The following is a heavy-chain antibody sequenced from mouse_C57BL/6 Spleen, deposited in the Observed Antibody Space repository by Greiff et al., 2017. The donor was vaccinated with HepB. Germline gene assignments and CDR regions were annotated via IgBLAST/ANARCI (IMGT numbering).Heavy chain of an antibody. CDR3: ARYPEAYWYFDV. V-gene: IGHV1-18*01. Sequence: EVQLQQSGPELVKPGASVKIPCKASGYTFTDYNMDWVKQSHGKSLEWIGDINPNNGGTIYNQKFKGKATLTVDKSSSTAYMELRSLTSEDTAVYYCARYPEAYWYFDVWGTGTTVTVSS. CDR1: GYTFTDYN. D-gene: IGHD3-2*02. J-gene: IGHJ1*03. CDR2: INPNNGGT.